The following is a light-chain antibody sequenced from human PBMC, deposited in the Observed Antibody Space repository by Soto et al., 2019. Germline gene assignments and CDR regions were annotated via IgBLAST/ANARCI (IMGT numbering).Light chain of an antibody. V-gene: IGKV3-20*01. CDR2: GAS. J-gene: IGKJ2*01. CDR1: QSVSSSY. CDR3: QHHHDWVKT. Sequence: EIVLTQSPGTLSLSPGERATLSCRASQSVSSSYLAWYQQKPGQAPRLLIYGASSRATGIPARFSGSGSGTEFTLTISSLQSEDFAVYYCQHHHDWVKTFGQGTKLEIK.